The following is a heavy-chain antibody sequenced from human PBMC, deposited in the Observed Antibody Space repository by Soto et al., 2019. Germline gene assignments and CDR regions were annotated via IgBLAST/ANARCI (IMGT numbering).Heavy chain of an antibody. V-gene: IGHV4-34*01. J-gene: IGHJ5*02. CDR2: INHSGST. CDR3: ARNSQARRWESPRSSGSRRWFDP. Sequence: QVQLQQWGAGLLKPSETLSLTCAVYGGSFSGYYWSWIRQPPGKGLEWIGEINHSGSTNYNPSLKSRVTISVDTSKNQFSLKLSSVTAADTAVYYCARNSQARRWESPRSSGSRRWFDPWGQGTLVTVSS. D-gene: IGHD1-26*01. CDR1: GGSFSGYY.